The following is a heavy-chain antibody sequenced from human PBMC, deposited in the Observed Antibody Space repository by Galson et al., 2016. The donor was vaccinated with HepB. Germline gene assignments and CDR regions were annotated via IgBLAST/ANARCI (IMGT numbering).Heavy chain of an antibody. CDR1: GDSVSSNSAG. CDR3: ARSYLLGRGFGS. Sequence: CAISGDSVSSNSAGWYWIRQSPSRGLEWLGRTYYRSKWHLDYAKSVKSRITINPDTAKNQFSLQLNSVTPEDTAIYYCARSYLLGRGFGSWGQGTLVTVSS. V-gene: IGHV6-1*01. CDR2: TYYRSKWHL. J-gene: IGHJ4*02. D-gene: IGHD7-27*01.